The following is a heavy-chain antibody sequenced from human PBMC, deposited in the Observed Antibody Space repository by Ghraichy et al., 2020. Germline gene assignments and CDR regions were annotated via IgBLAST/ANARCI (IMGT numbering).Heavy chain of an antibody. J-gene: IGHJ6*03. CDR2: ISGSGAST. D-gene: IGHD1-14*01. CDR3: AKGLLEAQPYYYYYMDV. V-gene: IGHV3-23*01. CDR1: GFTFSSYA. Sequence: GESLNISCAASGFTFSSYAMSWVRQAPGKGLEWVSGISGSGASTYYADSVKGRFTISRDNSKKMLYLQMNSLRAEDTAEYYCAKGLLEAQPYYYYYMDVWGKGTTVTVSS.